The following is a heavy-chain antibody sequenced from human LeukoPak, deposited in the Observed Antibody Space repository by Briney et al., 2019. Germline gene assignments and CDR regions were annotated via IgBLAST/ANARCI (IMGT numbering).Heavy chain of an antibody. Sequence: GGSLRLSCAASGFTFSHYAMHWVRQAPGKGLEWVALIWYDGSNKYYADSVKGRFSISRDNSKNTLSLQMNSLRVEDTALYYCARGKRGFIYGSDFWGQGTLVTVSS. CDR1: GFTFSHYA. CDR2: IWYDGSNK. D-gene: IGHD5-18*01. CDR3: ARGKRGFIYGSDF. J-gene: IGHJ4*02. V-gene: IGHV3-33*08.